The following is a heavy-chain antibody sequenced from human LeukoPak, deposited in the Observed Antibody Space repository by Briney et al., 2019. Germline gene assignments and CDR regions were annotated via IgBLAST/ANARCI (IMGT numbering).Heavy chain of an antibody. CDR3: ARALYYYDSSGYYYDGYFQH. CDR2: IYYSGST. V-gene: IGHV4-59*01. J-gene: IGHJ1*01. Sequence: PSETLSLTCTVSGGSISSYYWSWIRQPPGKGLEWIGYIYYSGSTNYNPSLKGRVTISVDTSKNQFSLKLSSVTAADTAVYYCARALYYYDSSGYYYDGYFQHWGQGTLVTVSS. D-gene: IGHD3-22*01. CDR1: GGSISSYY.